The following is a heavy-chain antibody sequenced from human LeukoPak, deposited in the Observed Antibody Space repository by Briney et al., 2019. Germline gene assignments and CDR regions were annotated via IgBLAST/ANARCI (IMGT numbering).Heavy chain of an antibody. CDR1: GYTSTSYD. V-gene: IGHV1-8*01. CDR2: MNPNSGNT. Sequence: ASVKVSCTASGYTSTSYDINWVRQATGQGLEWMGWMNPNSGNTGYAQKFQGRVTMTRNTSISTAYMELSSLRPEDTAVYYCARGLFDSYYDFWSGYSASFDYWGQGTLVTVSS. D-gene: IGHD3-3*01. J-gene: IGHJ4*02. CDR3: ARGLFDSYYDFWSGYSASFDY.